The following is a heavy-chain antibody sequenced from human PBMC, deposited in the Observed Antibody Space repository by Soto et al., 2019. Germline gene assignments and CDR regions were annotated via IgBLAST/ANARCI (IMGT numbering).Heavy chain of an antibody. CDR2: IIPIFGTA. D-gene: IGHD6-13*01. CDR3: VRDPDQYSSSWSHLNY. Sequence: SVKVSCKASGGTFSSYAISWVRQAPGQGLEWMGGIIPIFGTANYAQKFQGRVTITADESTSTAYMELSSLRSEDTAVYYCVRDPDQYSSSWSHLNYWGQGTLVTVSS. J-gene: IGHJ4*02. CDR1: GGTFSSYA. V-gene: IGHV1-69*13.